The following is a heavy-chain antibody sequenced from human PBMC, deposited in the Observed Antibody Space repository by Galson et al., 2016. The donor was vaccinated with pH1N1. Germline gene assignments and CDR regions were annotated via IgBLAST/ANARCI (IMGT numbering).Heavy chain of an antibody. D-gene: IGHD3-22*01. Sequence: SLRLSCAASGFTFSRYGMHWVRQTPGEGLEWVAVISYDGRNEYYADSVKGRFTISRDNSRSTLYLQLNSLRGDDTAVYYCAKDRDSSGPQHHYYYGMDIWGRGTTVTVSS. J-gene: IGHJ6*02. CDR1: GFTFSRYG. V-gene: IGHV3-30*18. CDR2: ISYDGRNE. CDR3: AKDRDSSGPQHHYYYGMDI.